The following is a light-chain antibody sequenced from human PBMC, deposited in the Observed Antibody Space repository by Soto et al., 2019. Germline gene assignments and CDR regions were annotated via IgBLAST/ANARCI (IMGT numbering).Light chain of an antibody. CDR2: AAS. CDR1: QAISSY. V-gene: IGKV1-39*01. Sequence: IKLIQAQSFMSANARDSVSITCRASQAISSYLAWYQQKPGRAPKLLIYAASTLQSGVPSRFSGSGSGTDFTLTISSLQPEDFATYYCQQSYSTPRSFGQGTEVDIK. CDR3: QQSYSTPRS. J-gene: IGKJ1*01.